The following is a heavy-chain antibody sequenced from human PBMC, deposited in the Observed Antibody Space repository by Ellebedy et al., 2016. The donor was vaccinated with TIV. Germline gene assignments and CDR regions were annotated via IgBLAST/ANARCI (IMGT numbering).Heavy chain of an antibody. D-gene: IGHD2-2*01. CDR3: ASGGGCSNSTCFEDWFDP. CDR1: GYTFTSYD. J-gene: IGHJ5*02. V-gene: IGHV1-8*01. CDR2: MNPNSGKT. Sequence: AASVKVSCKASGYTFTSYDINWVRQASGQGLEWMGWMNPNSGKTGYAQKFKGRVTMTRNTSISTAYMELSSLRSEDTAVYYCASGGGCSNSTCFEDWFDPWGQGTLVTVSS.